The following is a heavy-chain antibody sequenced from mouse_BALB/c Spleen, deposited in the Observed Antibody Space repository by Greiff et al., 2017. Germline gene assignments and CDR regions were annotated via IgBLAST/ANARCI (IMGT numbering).Heavy chain of an antibody. V-gene: IGHV1-69*01. Sequence: QVQLQQPGAELVMPGASVKMSCKASGYTFTDYWMHWVKQRPGQGLEWIGAIDTSDSYTSYNQKFKGKATLTVDESSSTAYMQLSSLTSEDSAVYYCARSTTTVVAKGWYFDVWGAGTTVTVSS. CDR1: GYTFTDYW. J-gene: IGHJ1*01. D-gene: IGHD1-1*01. CDR3: ARSTTTVVAKGWYFDV. CDR2: IDTSDSYT.